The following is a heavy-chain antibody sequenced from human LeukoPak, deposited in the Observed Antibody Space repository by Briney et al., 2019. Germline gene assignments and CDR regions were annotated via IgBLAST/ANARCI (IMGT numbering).Heavy chain of an antibody. CDR2: IYYSDST. CDR1: GGSISNYF. CDR3: ARFPGSAEYRHYYFMDV. D-gene: IGHD2-15*01. J-gene: IGHJ6*03. Sequence: SETLSLTCTVSGGSISNYFCSWIRQLPGKGLECIGYIYYSDSTNYNPSLKSRVTVSVDTSKNQFSLKLSSVTAADTAVYYCARFPGSAEYRHYYFMDVWGKGTTVTVSS. V-gene: IGHV4-59*01.